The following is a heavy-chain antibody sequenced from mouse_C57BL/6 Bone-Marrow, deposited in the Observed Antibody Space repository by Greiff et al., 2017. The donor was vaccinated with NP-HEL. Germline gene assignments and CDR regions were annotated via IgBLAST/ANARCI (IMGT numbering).Heavy chain of an antibody. V-gene: IGHV1-26*01. J-gene: IGHJ3*01. CDR3: ARHYSNYGFAY. Sequence: EVQLQQSGPELVKPGASVKISCKASGYTFTDYYMNWVKQSHGKSLEWIGDINPNNGGTSYNQKFKGKATLTVDKSSSTAYMVLRSLTSEDSAVYYCARHYSNYGFAYWGQGTLVTVSA. D-gene: IGHD2-5*01. CDR1: GYTFTDYY. CDR2: INPNNGGT.